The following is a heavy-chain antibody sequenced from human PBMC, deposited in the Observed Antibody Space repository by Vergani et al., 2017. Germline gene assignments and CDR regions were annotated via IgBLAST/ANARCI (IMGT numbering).Heavy chain of an antibody. CDR1: GFTFDDYA. V-gene: IGHV3-9*01. CDR2: ISWNSGSI. D-gene: IGHD2-2*01. Sequence: EVQLVESGGGLVQPGRSLRLSCAASGFTFDDYAMHWVRQAPGKGLEWVSGISWNSGSIGYADSVKGRFTISRDNAKNSLYLQMNSLRAEDTAVYYCAKGSARYQLLLDIWGQGTMVTVSS. J-gene: IGHJ3*02. CDR3: AKGSARYQLLLDI.